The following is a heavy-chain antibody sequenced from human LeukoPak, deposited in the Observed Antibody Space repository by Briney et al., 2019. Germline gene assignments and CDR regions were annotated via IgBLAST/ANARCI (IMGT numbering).Heavy chain of an antibody. CDR2: INHSGST. V-gene: IGHV4-34*01. CDR1: GGSFSGYY. CDR3: ARGREVVVVAATVGYYYYYGMDV. Sequence: PSETLSLTCAVYGGSFSGYYWSWIRQPPGKGLEWIGEINHSGSTNYNPSLKSRVTIPVDTSKNQFSLKLSSVTAADTAVYYCARGREVVVVAATVGYYYYYGMDVWGKGTTVTVSS. J-gene: IGHJ6*04. D-gene: IGHD2-15*01.